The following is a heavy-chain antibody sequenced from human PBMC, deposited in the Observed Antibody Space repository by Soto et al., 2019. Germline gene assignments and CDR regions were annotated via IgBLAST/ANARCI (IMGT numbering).Heavy chain of an antibody. CDR3: ARESIPYGDYDADMANFDY. CDR1: GGSISSGDYY. J-gene: IGHJ4*02. Sequence: TLSLTCTVSGGSISSGDYYWSWIRQPPGKGLEWIGYIYYSGSTYYNPSLKSRVTISVDTSKNQFSLKLSSVTAADTAVYYCARESIPYGDYDADMANFDYWGQGTLVTVSS. D-gene: IGHD4-17*01. CDR2: IYYSGST. V-gene: IGHV4-30-4*01.